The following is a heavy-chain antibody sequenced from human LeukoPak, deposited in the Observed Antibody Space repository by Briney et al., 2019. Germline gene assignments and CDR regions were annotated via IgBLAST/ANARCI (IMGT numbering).Heavy chain of an antibody. Sequence: SETLSLTCTVSGGSISSYYWSWIRQPPGKGLEWIGYIYYSGSTNYNPSLKSRVTIPVDTSKNQFSLKLSSVTAADTAVYYCARDNGSSPLYYFDYWGQGTLVTVSS. CDR3: ARDNGSSPLYYFDY. J-gene: IGHJ4*02. CDR2: IYYSGST. D-gene: IGHD2-8*01. CDR1: GGSISSYY. V-gene: IGHV4-59*01.